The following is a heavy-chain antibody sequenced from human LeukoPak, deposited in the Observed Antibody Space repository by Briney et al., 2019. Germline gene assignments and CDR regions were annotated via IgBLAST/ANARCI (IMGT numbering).Heavy chain of an antibody. D-gene: IGHD3-10*01. Sequence: SETLSLTCTVSGGSISSYYWSWIRQPPGKGLEWIGYIYYSGSTNYNPSLKSRVTISVDTSKNQFSLKLSPVTAADTAVYYCARVYLNYGSAHYGMDVWGKGTTVTVSS. CDR3: ARVYLNYGSAHYGMDV. J-gene: IGHJ6*04. CDR2: IYYSGST. CDR1: GGSISSYY. V-gene: IGHV4-59*01.